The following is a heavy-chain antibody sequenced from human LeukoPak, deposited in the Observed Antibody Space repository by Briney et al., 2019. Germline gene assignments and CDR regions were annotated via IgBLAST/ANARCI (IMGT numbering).Heavy chain of an antibody. CDR2: ILNDGNNK. CDR1: GFTFSSYG. J-gene: IGHJ4*02. D-gene: IGHD4-11*01. CDR3: AKDLGSIQYHDY. Sequence: QPGRSLRLSCAASGFTFSSYGMHWVRQAPGKGLEWVAVILNDGNNKYYADSVKGRFTISRDNSKNPMYLQMNSLRAEDTAVYYCAKDLGSIQYHDYWGQGTLVTASS. V-gene: IGHV3-30*18.